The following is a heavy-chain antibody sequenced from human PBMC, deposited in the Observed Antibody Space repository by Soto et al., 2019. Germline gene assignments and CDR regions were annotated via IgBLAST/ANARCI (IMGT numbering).Heavy chain of an antibody. D-gene: IGHD5-18*01. Sequence: GASVRLSCAASGFTFSSYAMSWVRQAPGKGLEWVSAISGSGGSTYYADSVKGRFTISRDNSKNTLYLQMNSLRAEDTAVYYCAKTLGGYSYGFDYWGQGTLVTVSS. V-gene: IGHV3-23*01. J-gene: IGHJ4*02. CDR3: AKTLGGYSYGFDY. CDR1: GFTFSSYA. CDR2: ISGSGGST.